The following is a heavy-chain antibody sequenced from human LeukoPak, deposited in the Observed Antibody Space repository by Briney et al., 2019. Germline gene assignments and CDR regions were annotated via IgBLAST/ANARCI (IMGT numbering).Heavy chain of an antibody. J-gene: IGHJ6*03. D-gene: IGHD6-13*01. Sequence: GGSLRLSCAASGFTLSDYYMSWIRQAPGKGLEWVSYISSSGSTIYYADSVKGRFTISRDNAKNSLYLQMNSLRAEDTAVYYCARVLGYSSSWSSYYYYMDVWGKGTTVTVSS. CDR3: ARVLGYSSSWSSYYYYMDV. CDR2: ISSSGSTI. V-gene: IGHV3-11*04. CDR1: GFTLSDYY.